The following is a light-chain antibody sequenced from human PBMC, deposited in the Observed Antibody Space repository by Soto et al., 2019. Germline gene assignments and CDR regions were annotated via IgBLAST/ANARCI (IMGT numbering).Light chain of an antibody. CDR2: KAS. CDR3: QQYNTYWT. CDR1: QVINRW. J-gene: IGKJ1*01. Sequence: DIQMTQSPSTLSASVGDRVTITCRASQVINRWLAWYQDKPGKAPKLLIYKASSLESGVPSRCSSSGSGTEFALTISSLQPDDFATYYCQQYNTYWTFGQGTKVEIK. V-gene: IGKV1-5*03.